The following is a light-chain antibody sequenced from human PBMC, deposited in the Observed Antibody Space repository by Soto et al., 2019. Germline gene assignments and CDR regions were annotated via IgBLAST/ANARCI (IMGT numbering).Light chain of an antibody. CDR2: EDI. CDR1: SSNIGARYE. J-gene: IGLJ2*01. CDR3: QSYDSSLSGVV. Sequence: QSALTQPPSVSGAPGQTVTISCTGSSSNIGARYEVHWYQQLPGTAPKLLIYEDIKPPSGIPDRFSGSKSGASASLAITGLLSEDEAEYYCQSYDSSLSGVVFGGGTKLTVL. V-gene: IGLV1-40*01.